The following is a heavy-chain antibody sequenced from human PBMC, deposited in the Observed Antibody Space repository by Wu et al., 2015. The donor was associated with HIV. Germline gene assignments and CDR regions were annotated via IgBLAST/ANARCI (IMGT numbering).Heavy chain of an antibody. Sequence: QIQLVQSGVEVKKPGASVKVSCKASGYSFTNYAISWVRQAPGQGLEWMGGIIPIFGTANYAQKFQGRVTITTDESTSTAYMELSSLRSEDTAVYYCARSDTYYYDSSGPEGAFDIWAKGQWSRLF. CDR2: IIPIFGTA. D-gene: IGHD3-22*01. J-gene: IGHJ3*02. CDR3: ARSDTYYYDSSGPEGAFDI. V-gene: IGHV1-69*05. CDR1: GYSFTNYA.